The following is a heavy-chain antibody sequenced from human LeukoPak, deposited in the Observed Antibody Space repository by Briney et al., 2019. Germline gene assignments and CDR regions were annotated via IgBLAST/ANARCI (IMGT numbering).Heavy chain of an antibody. V-gene: IGHV3-30*03. CDR2: ISYDGSNK. Sequence: TGGSLRLSCAASGFTFSSYGMHWVRQAPGKGLEWVAVISYDGSNKYYADSVKGRFTISRDNSKNTLYLQMNSLRAEDTAVYYCRGYSYALDYWGQGTLVTVSS. CDR3: RGYSYALDY. D-gene: IGHD5-18*01. CDR1: GFTFSSYG. J-gene: IGHJ4*02.